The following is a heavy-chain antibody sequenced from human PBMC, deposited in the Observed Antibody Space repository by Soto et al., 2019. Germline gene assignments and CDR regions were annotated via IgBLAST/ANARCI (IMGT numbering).Heavy chain of an antibody. D-gene: IGHD2-21*01. J-gene: IGHJ4*02. Sequence: QLRLVQSGAEVRKPGSSVKVSCKAPGDTFTNYAISWLRLVPGQGLEWMGGFRPFVEAADLAQKFRGRLTITADASTSTAYMELGYLRSEDTFIFYCARGGYSNSWRFDYWGQGALITV. V-gene: IGHV1-69*01. CDR1: GDTFTNYA. CDR3: ARGGYSNSWRFDY. CDR2: FRPFVEAA.